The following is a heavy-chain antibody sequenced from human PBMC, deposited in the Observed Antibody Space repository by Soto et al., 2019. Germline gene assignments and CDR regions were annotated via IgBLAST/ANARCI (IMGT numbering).Heavy chain of an antibody. J-gene: IGHJ6*03. D-gene: IGHD3-3*01. CDR1: GYTFTSYD. CDR3: ARGHYDFWSGYSPHYYMDV. Sequence: QVQLVQSGAEVKKPGASVKVSCKASGYTFTSYDINWVRQATGQGLEWMGWMNPNSGNTGYAQKFQGRVTMTRNTSISTAYMELSSLRSEDTAVYYCARGHYDFWSGYSPHYYMDVWGKGTTVTVSS. V-gene: IGHV1-8*01. CDR2: MNPNSGNT.